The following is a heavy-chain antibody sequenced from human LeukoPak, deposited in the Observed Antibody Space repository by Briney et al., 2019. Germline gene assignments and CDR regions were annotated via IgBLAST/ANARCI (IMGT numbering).Heavy chain of an antibody. CDR1: GYTFTSYG. Sequence: ASVKVSCKASGYTFTSYGISWVRQAPGQGLEWMGWISAYNGNTNYAQKLQGRVTMTTDTSTSTAYMELRSLRSDDTAVYYCARRYCSGGSCYSSNWSDPWGQGTLVTVSS. CDR3: ARRYCSGGSCYSSNWSDP. J-gene: IGHJ5*02. CDR2: ISAYNGNT. V-gene: IGHV1-18*01. D-gene: IGHD2-15*01.